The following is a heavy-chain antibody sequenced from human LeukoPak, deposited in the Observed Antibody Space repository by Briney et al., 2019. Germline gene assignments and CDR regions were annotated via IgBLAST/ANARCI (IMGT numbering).Heavy chain of an antibody. CDR1: GFTFSSYS. V-gene: IGHV3-21*01. J-gene: IGHJ4*02. Sequence: KTGGSLRLSCAASGFTFSSYSMNWVRQAPGKGLEWVSSISSSSSYIYYADSVKGRFTISRDNAKNSLYLQMNSLRAEDTAVYYCARDRAYYYDSSSTNFDYWGQGTLVTVSS. CDR2: ISSSSSYI. D-gene: IGHD3-22*01. CDR3: ARDRAYYYDSSSTNFDY.